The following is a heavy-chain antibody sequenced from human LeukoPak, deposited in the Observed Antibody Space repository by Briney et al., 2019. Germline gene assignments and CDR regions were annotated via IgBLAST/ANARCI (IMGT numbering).Heavy chain of an antibody. CDR3: AKTTVGYSSGRFPGWPADY. V-gene: IGHV3-23*01. J-gene: IGHJ4*02. D-gene: IGHD2-15*01. Sequence: GGSLRLSCTASGFAFGSYAVYWVRQAPGKGLEWVSGIFGSGGSAHYADSVKGRFTISRDNSKNTVYLEMNSLGVEDTAVYYCAKTTVGYSSGRFPGWPADYWGQGTLVTVSS. CDR2: IFGSGGSA. CDR1: GFAFGSYA.